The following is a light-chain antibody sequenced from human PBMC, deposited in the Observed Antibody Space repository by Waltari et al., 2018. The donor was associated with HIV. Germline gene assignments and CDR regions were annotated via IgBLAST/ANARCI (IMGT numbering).Light chain of an antibody. CDR2: KVS. V-gene: IGKV1-5*03. Sequence: DIQMTQSPSTLSATVGDRVTITCRASQSISSWLAWYQQKPGIAPKLLLYKVSSVESGVPSRFSRSGSGTEFTLTISSLQPDDFATYYCQQYNSYSRTFGQRTKLQIK. CDR3: QQYNSYSRT. J-gene: IGKJ2*01. CDR1: QSISSW.